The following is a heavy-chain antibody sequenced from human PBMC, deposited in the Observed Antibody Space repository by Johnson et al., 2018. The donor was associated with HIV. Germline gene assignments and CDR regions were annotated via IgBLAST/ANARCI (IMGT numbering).Heavy chain of an antibody. CDR2: ISGSGGST. J-gene: IGHJ3*02. D-gene: IGHD6-13*01. V-gene: IGHV3-23*01. Sequence: SAISGSGGSTYYADSVKGRFTISRDNSKNTLYLQMNSLRAEDTAVYYCASAESGGYPNAFDMWGQGTMVTVSS. CDR3: ASAESGGYPNAFDM.